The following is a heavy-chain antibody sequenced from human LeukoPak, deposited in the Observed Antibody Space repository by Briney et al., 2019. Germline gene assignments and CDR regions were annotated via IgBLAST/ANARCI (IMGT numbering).Heavy chain of an antibody. CDR1: GFTFNNYA. D-gene: IGHD3-9*01. CDR3: AKWGDYDVFTGYYDADY. CDR2: ITGSGGST. Sequence: AGGSLRLSCAASGFTFNNYAMSWVRQAPGKGLEWVSAITGSGGSTYYANSVKGRFTISRDNSKNTLYLQMNSLRAEDTAIYSCAKWGDYDVFTGYYDADYWGQGTLVTVSS. V-gene: IGHV3-23*01. J-gene: IGHJ4*02.